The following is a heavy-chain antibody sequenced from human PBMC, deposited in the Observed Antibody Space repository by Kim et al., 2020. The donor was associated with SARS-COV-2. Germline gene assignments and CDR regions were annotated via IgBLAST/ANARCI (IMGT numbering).Heavy chain of an antibody. V-gene: IGHV1-3*01. CDR2: INAGTGNT. Sequence: ASVKVSCKASGYIFTNFAIQWVRQAPGQRLEWMGWINAGTGNTKFSQQFQGRVTFTRDTSANTAYMELSSLGSEDTAVYYCVGDLFHTGFDYWGQGTLVTVSS. CDR3: VGDLFHTGFDY. J-gene: IGHJ4*02. CDR1: GYIFTNFA. D-gene: IGHD2-8*02.